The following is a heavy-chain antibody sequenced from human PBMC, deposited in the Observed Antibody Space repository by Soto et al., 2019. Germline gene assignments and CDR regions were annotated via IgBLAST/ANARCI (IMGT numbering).Heavy chain of an antibody. J-gene: IGHJ4*02. D-gene: IGHD2-15*01. V-gene: IGHV1-69*01. CDR2: IIPIFGTA. Sequence: SVKFSCKASGGTFSSYAISWVRQAPGQGLEWMGGIIPIFGTANYAQKFQGRVTITADESTSKAYMELSSLRSEDTAVYYCARDLGYCSGGSCYELDYWGQGTLVTVSS. CDR1: GGTFSSYA. CDR3: ARDLGYCSGGSCYELDY.